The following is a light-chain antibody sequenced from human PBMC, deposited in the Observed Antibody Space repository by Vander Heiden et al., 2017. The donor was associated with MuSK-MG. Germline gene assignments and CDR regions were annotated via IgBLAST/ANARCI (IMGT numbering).Light chain of an antibody. CDR2: DAS. V-gene: IGKV1-5*01. Sequence: DIQMTQSPSTLSASVGDRVTITCRASQTISSWLAGDQQTPGRAPKLLIYDASTFESGVQSRFSGSGSGTEFTLTISSLQPDDFATYYGHFSFTFGPGTKVDFK. CDR3: HFSFT. CDR1: QTISSW. J-gene: IGKJ3*01.